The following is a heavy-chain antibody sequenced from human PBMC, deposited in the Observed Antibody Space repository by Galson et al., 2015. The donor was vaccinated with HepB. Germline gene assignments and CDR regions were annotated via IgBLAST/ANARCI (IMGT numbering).Heavy chain of an antibody. CDR1: GFTFSSYA. J-gene: IGHJ4*02. V-gene: IGHV3-30*04. D-gene: IGHD6-13*01. CDR3: ARDPSAAAGWGYFDY. CDR2: ISYDGSNK. Sequence: SLRLSCAASGFTFSSYAMHWVRQAPGKGLEWVAVISYDGSNKYYADSVKGRFTISRDNSKNTLYLQMNSLRAEDTAVYYCARDPSAAAGWGYFDYWGQGTLVTVSS.